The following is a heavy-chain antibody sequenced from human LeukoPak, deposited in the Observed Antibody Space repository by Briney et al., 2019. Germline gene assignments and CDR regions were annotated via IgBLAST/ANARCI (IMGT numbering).Heavy chain of an antibody. V-gene: IGHV3-7*01. J-gene: IGHJ4*02. CDR1: GFTFSSYW. Sequence: GGSLRLSCAASGFTFSSYWMSWVRQAPGKGLEWVANIKQDGSEKYYVDSVKGRFTISRDNAKNSLYLQMNSLRAEDTAVYYCARWATVVSQPGFDYWGQGTLVTVSS. CDR3: ARWATVVSQPGFDY. D-gene: IGHD4-23*01. CDR2: IKQDGSEK.